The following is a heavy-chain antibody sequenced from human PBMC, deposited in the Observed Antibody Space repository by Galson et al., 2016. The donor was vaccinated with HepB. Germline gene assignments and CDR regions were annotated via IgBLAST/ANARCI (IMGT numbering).Heavy chain of an antibody. CDR2: XXGSXXXT. CDR1: GFTFDTXX. Sequence: SLRLSCAASGFTFDTXXMNXXXQAXXXGLXXVSXXXGSXXXTXXXDSXXGRFTISRDNSKNTXXLQXXXLRVGDTAVYYCAXFQMAVTGXXXYFXYWXXGAXXTVSS. CDR3: AXFQMAVTGXXXYFXY. D-gene: IGHD6-19*01. J-gene: IGHJ4*02. V-gene: IGHV3-23*01.